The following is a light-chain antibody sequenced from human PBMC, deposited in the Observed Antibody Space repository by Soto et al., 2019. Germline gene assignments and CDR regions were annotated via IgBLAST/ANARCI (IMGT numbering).Light chain of an antibody. CDR1: SSDVGGYRY. CDR3: SSYRSGDTPYV. J-gene: IGLJ1*01. Sequence: SALTQPASVSGSPGQSITISCTGTSSDVGGYRYVSWFQQHPGKAPKVVIYEVSNRPSGVSNRFSGSKSGNTASLTISGLQAEDEADYYCSSYRSGDTPYVFGTGTKVTVL. V-gene: IGLV2-14*01. CDR2: EVS.